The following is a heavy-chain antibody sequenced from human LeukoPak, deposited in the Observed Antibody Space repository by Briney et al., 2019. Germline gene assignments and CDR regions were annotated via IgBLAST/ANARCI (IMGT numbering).Heavy chain of an antibody. D-gene: IGHD6-6*01. V-gene: IGHV3-21*01. CDR1: GFTFSSYS. CDR2: ISSSSSYI. Sequence: GGSLRLSCAASGFTFSSYSMNWVRQAPGKGLEWVSSISSSSSYIYYADSVKGRFTISRDNAKNSLYLQMNSPRAEDTAVYYCARDPFMSGSIAPNWFDPWGQGTLVTVSS. J-gene: IGHJ5*02. CDR3: ARDPFMSGSIAPNWFDP.